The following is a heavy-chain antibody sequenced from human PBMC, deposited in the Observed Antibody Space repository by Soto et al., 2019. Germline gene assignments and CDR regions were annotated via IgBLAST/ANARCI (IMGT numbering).Heavy chain of an antibody. CDR1: GGDISRRGSS. J-gene: IGHJ6*02. D-gene: IGHD2-2*01. Sequence: TLSLTRYFSGGDISRRGSSWNWVQQPPGKSRGWIGFTYHSVSTYYNPSLESRVTISVDRSNNEFSLKLKCLTAADRAVYYCAASLSTQFYFSSTHYPDIEILGQRITLTLS. CDR3: AASLSTQFYFSSTHYPDIEI. CDR2: TYHSVST. V-gene: IGHV4-30-2*01.